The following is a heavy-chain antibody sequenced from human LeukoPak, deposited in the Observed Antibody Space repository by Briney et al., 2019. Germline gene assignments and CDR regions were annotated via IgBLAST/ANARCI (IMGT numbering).Heavy chain of an antibody. V-gene: IGHV3-23*01. CDR1: GITFSSYG. Sequence: GGSLRLSCAASGITFSSYGMSWVRQAPGKGLEWVSAISGSGGSTYYADSVKGRFTISRGNSKNTLYLQMNSLRAEDTAVYYCARRAGDYSHPYDYWGQGILVTVSS. CDR3: ARRAGDYSHPYDY. D-gene: IGHD3-22*01. CDR2: ISGSGGST. J-gene: IGHJ4*02.